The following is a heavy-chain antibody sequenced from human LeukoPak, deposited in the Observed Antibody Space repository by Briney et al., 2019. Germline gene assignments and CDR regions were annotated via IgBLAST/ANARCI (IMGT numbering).Heavy chain of an antibody. CDR3: ARVYLVRGVFDY. Sequence: SETLSLTCTVSGDSISSSTYYWGWIRQPPGKGLEWIGSIYYSGNTYYSPSLKSRVTISVDTSKNQFSLKLSSVTAADTAVYYCARVYLVRGVFDYWGQGTLVTVSS. CDR2: IYYSGNT. D-gene: IGHD3-10*01. V-gene: IGHV4-39*07. CDR1: GDSISSSTYY. J-gene: IGHJ4*02.